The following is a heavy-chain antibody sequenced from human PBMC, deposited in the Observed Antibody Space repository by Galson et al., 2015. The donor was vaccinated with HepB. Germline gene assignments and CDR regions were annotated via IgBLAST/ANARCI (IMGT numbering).Heavy chain of an antibody. CDR1: GGSFSGYY. CDR2: INHSGST. Sequence: ETLSLTCAVYGGSFSGYYWSWIRQPPGKGLEWIGEINHSGSTNYNPSLKSRVTISVDTSKNQFSLKLSSVTAADTAVYYCARGGQRFGELSYYYMDVWGKGTTVTVSS. CDR3: ARGGQRFGELSYYYMDV. J-gene: IGHJ6*03. V-gene: IGHV4-34*01. D-gene: IGHD3-10*01.